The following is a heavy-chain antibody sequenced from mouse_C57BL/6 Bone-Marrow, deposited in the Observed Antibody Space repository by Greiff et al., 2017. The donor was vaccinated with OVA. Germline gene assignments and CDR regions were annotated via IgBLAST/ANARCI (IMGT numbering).Heavy chain of an antibody. J-gene: IGHJ2*02. V-gene: IGHV1-54*01. CDR3: ARRGTGY. CDR2: INPGSGGT. D-gene: IGHD2-14*01. CDR1: GYAFTNYL. Sequence: QVQLQQSGAELVRPGTSVKVSCKASGYAFTNYLIEWVKQRPGQGLEWIGVINPGSGGTNYNEKFKGKATLTADKSSSTAYMQLSSLTSEDSAVYFCARRGTGYWGQGTSLTVSS.